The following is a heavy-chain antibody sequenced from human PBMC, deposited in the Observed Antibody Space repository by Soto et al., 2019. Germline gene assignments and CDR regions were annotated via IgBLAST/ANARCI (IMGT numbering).Heavy chain of an antibody. D-gene: IGHD1-26*01. CDR1: GYSISSSNR. Sequence: PSETLSLTCAVSGYSISSSNRWGWIRQPPGKGMEWIGYIYYSVTTYYNPSLKSRVTMSVDTSKNQFSLKLTSLSVLDTAVYYCASREIQGPIDYWGQGTLVTVSS. J-gene: IGHJ4*02. CDR2: IYYSVTT. CDR3: ASREIQGPIDY. V-gene: IGHV4-28*01.